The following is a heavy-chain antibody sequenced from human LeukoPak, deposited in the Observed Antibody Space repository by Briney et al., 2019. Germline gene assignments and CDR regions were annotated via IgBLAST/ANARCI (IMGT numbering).Heavy chain of an antibody. D-gene: IGHD6-19*01. CDR3: ARDDIAVATCFDY. J-gene: IGHJ4*02. V-gene: IGHV3-21*01. CDR1: GFTFSSYS. CDR2: ISSSSSYI. Sequence: GSLRLSCAASGFTFSSYSMNWVRQAPGKGLEWVSSISSSSSYIYYADSVKGRFTISRDNAKNSLYLQMNSLRAEDTAVYYCARDDIAVATCFDYWGQGTLVTVSS.